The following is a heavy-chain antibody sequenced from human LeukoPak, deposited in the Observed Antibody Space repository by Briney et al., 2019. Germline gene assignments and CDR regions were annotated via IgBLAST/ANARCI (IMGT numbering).Heavy chain of an antibody. Sequence: GGSLRLSCATSGFTVSSNFMTWVRQAPGKGLEWVSVIYSGGSTYYADSVKDRFTISRDNSKNMLYLQMNSLRAEDTAVYYCARGGDSLHYWGQGTLVTVSS. J-gene: IGHJ4*02. CDR2: IYSGGST. CDR1: GFTVSSNF. D-gene: IGHD3-10*01. CDR3: ARGGDSLHY. V-gene: IGHV3-66*01.